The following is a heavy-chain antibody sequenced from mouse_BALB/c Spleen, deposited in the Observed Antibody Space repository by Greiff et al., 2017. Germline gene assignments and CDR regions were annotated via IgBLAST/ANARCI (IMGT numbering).Heavy chain of an antibody. J-gene: IGHJ4*01. V-gene: IGHV1-63*02. CDR3: ARGTAGATEAMDY. CDR1: GYTFNNYW. D-gene: IGHD3-1*01. CDR2: IYPGGGYT. Sequence: QVQLQQSGAELVRPGTSVKISCKASGYTFNNYWLGWVKQRPGHGLEWIGDIYPGGGYTNYNEKFKGKATLTADTSSSTAYMQLSSLTSEDSAVYFCARGTAGATEAMDYWGQGTSVTVSA.